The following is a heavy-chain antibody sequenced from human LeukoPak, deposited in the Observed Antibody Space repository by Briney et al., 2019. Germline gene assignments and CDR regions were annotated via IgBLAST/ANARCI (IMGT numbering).Heavy chain of an antibody. D-gene: IGHD6-19*01. CDR3: AREWLVRVDY. V-gene: IGHV3-7*01. CDR2: IKQDGSEK. J-gene: IGHJ4*02. Sequence: PGGSLRLSCVASGFTFSSYWMSWVRQAPGKGLEWVANIKQDGSEKYYVDSVKGRFTISRDNAKNSLYLQMNSLRAEDTAVYYCAREWLVRVDYWGQGTLVTVSS. CDR1: GFTFSSYW.